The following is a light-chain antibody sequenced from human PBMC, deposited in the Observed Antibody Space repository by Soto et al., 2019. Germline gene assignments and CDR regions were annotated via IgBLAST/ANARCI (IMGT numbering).Light chain of an antibody. CDR1: SSDVGGYNY. V-gene: IGLV2-14*01. Sequence: QSALTQPASVSGSPGQSITISCTGTSSDVGGYNYVSWYQQHQGKAPKLIIYGVGNRPSGVSNPFSGSKSGNTASLTISGLQAEDEADYYCSSYTSSSTRVFGGGTKLTVL. CDR2: GVG. CDR3: SSYTSSSTRV. J-gene: IGLJ3*02.